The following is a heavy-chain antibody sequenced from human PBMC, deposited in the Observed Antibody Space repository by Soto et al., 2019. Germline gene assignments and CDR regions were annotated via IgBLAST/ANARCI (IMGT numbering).Heavy chain of an antibody. CDR1: GYSFTSYW. CDR2: IYPGDSDT. D-gene: IGHD6-25*01. CDR3: ATQGLKGYYYYGMDV. Sequence: PGESLKISCQGSGYSFTSYWIGWVRQMPGKGLEWMGIIYPGDSDTRYSPSFQGQVTISADKSISTAYLQWSSLKASDTAMYYCATQGLKGYYYYGMDVWGQGTTVTVSS. V-gene: IGHV5-51*01. J-gene: IGHJ6*02.